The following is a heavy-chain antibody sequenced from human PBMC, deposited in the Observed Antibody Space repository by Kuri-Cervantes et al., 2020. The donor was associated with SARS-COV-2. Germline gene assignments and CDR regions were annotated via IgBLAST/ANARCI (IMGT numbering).Heavy chain of an antibody. Sequence: SETLSLTCTVSGGTISSSSYYWGWIRQPPGKGLEWIGSIYYSGSTYYNPSLKSRVTISVDTSKNQFSLKLSSVTAADTAVYYCARDIAVASGYYFDYWGQGTLVTVSS. J-gene: IGHJ4*02. CDR1: GGTISSSSYY. D-gene: IGHD6-19*01. V-gene: IGHV4-39*02. CDR3: ARDIAVASGYYFDY. CDR2: IYYSGST.